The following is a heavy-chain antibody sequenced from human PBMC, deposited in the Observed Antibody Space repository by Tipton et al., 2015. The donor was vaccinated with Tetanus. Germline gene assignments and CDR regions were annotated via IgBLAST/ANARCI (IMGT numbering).Heavy chain of an antibody. V-gene: IGHV4-31*03. Sequence: TLSLTCSVSGASISSAEHYWNWIRQHPGKGLEVIGYFYNSGSTYHNPSLKSRVTISVDTSKNHFSLKLRSVTAADTAMYYCARANFDFSKKGPFDSWGQGILVIVSA. D-gene: IGHD3-3*01. J-gene: IGHJ4*02. CDR2: FYNSGST. CDR3: ARANFDFSKKGPFDS. CDR1: GASISSAEHY.